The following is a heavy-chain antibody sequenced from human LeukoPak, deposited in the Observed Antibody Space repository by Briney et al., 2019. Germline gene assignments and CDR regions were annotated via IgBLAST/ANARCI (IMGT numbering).Heavy chain of an antibody. V-gene: IGHV1-18*01. CDR2: ISAYNGST. J-gene: IGHJ3*02. D-gene: IGHD3-9*01. Sequence: ASVKVSCKASGYTFTSYGISWVRQAPGQGLEWMGWISAYNGSTNYAQKLRGRVTMTTDTSTSTAYMELRSLRSDDTAVYYCARVELRYFDWLSPPPSFDIWGQGTMVTVSS. CDR3: ARVELRYFDWLSPPPSFDI. CDR1: GYTFTSYG.